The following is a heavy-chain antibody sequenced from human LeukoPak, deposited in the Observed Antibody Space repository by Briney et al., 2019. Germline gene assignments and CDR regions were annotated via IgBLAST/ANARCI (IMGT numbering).Heavy chain of an antibody. CDR1: GGSISSGSYY. CDR3: ARCYSNYEYYFDY. D-gene: IGHD4-11*01. Sequence: TLSLTCTVSGGSISSGSYYWSWIRQPAGKGLEWIGRIYTSGSTNYNPSLKSRVTISVDTSKNQFSLKLSSVTAADTAVYYCARCYSNYEYYFDYWGQGTLSPSPQ. CDR2: IYTSGST. V-gene: IGHV4-61*02. J-gene: IGHJ4*02.